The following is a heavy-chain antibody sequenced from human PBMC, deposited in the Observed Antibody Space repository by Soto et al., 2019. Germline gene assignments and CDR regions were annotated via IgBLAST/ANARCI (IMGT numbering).Heavy chain of an antibody. D-gene: IGHD1-26*01. J-gene: IGHJ4*02. Sequence: LSLTCTVSGDSISSDYWSWIRQPAGKGLEWIGRVYIGGETNYNPSLKSRLTMSLDTSKNQFSLKLTSVTATDMAVYHCARGRQAVGLEYWGLGTLVTVSS. V-gene: IGHV4-4*07. CDR3: ARGRQAVGLEY. CDR1: GDSISSDY. CDR2: VYIGGET.